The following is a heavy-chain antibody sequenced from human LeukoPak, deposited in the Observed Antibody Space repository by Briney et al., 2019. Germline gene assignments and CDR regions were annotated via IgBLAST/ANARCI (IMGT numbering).Heavy chain of an antibody. CDR2: ISSSSSYT. CDR3: ARAWIQLWHPYYYYGMDV. V-gene: IGHV3-11*06. CDR1: GFTFSDYY. J-gene: IGHJ6*04. Sequence: GGSLRLSCAASGFTFSDYYMSWIRQAPGKGLEWVSYISSSSSYTNYADSVKGRFTISRDNAKNSLYLQMNSLRAEDMAVYYCARAWIQLWHPYYYYGMDVWGKGTTVTVSS. D-gene: IGHD5-18*01.